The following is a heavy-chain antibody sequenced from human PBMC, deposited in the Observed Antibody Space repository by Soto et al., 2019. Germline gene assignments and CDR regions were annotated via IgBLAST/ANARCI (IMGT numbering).Heavy chain of an antibody. CDR3: ATAGSYRLDA. CDR1: GFTFSSYW. J-gene: IGHJ1*01. V-gene: IGHV3-74*01. Sequence: GGSLRLSCAASGFTFSSYWMHWVRQAPGKGLEWVSRINPNGNTINYADSVKGRFTISRDNARNPLYLQINSLRVEDTAVYYCATAGSYRLDAWGQGSLVTVSS. D-gene: IGHD3-16*02. CDR2: INPNGNTI.